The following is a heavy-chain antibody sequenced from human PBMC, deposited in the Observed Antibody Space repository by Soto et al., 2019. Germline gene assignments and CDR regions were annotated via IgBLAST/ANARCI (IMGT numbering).Heavy chain of an antibody. J-gene: IGHJ6*02. CDR3: ARVFGELLNGYYYYGMDV. CDR2: IYPGDSDT. V-gene: IGHV5-51*01. D-gene: IGHD3-10*02. CDR1: GYSFTSYW. Sequence: PGESLKISCKGSGYSFTSYWIGWVRQMPGKGLEWMGIIYPGDSDTRYSPSFQGQVTISADKSISTAYLQWSSLKASDPAMYYCARVFGELLNGYYYYGMDVWGQGTTVTVSS.